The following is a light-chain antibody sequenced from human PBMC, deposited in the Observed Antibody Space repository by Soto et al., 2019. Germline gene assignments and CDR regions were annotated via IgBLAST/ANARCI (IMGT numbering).Light chain of an antibody. V-gene: IGKV3-11*01. CDR1: QSVSSY. J-gene: IGKJ1*01. CDR3: QLRSNWPPT. CDR2: DAS. Sequence: EIVLTQSPATLSLSPGERATLSCRASQSVSSYLAWYQQKPGQAPRLLIYDASNRATGIPARFSGSGSGTDFTLTISSLEPEDFAVYYCQLRSNWPPTFGQGTKV.